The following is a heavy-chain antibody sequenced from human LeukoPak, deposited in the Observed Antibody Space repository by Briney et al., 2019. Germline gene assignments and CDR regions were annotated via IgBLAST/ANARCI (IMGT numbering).Heavy chain of an antibody. J-gene: IGHJ4*02. CDR3: ARVLGCSTTSCYAAYIDS. CDR1: GGSISSYY. Sequence: SETLSLTCTVSGGSISSYYWIWIRQPPGKGLEWIGYIYYRGSTNYNPSLKSRVTISVDTSKNQFSLKLSSVTAADTAVYYCARVLGCSTTSCYAAYIDSWGQGTLVTVSS. V-gene: IGHV4-59*01. CDR2: IYYRGST. D-gene: IGHD2-2*01.